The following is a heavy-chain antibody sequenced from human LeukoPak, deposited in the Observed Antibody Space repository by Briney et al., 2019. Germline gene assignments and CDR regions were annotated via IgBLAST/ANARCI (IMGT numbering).Heavy chain of an antibody. Sequence: SETLSLTCDDSGASIRNKFWSWLRHPPGKALEWIGYISYTGTTNYNPSLQSRVTISVDTSKNQLSLKLTSMTAADTAVYYCARDTSGYYGRYEHWGQGTLVTDSS. V-gene: IGHV4-59*01. CDR2: ISYTGTT. CDR3: ARDTSGYYGRYEH. D-gene: IGHD3-3*01. CDR1: GASIRNKF. J-gene: IGHJ4*02.